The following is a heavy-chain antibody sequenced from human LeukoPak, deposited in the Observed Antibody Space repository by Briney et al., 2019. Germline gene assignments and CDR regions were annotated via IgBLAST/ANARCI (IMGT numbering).Heavy chain of an antibody. Sequence: PGGPLRLSCAASGFTFSSYAMSWVRQAPGKGLEWVSAISGSGGSTYYADSVKGRFTISRDNSKNTLYLQMNSLRAEDTAVYYCARCTRKAGVVVPANWFDPWGQGTLVTVSS. CDR3: ARCTRKAGVVVPANWFDP. J-gene: IGHJ5*02. V-gene: IGHV3-23*01. CDR2: ISGSGGST. CDR1: GFTFSSYA. D-gene: IGHD2-2*01.